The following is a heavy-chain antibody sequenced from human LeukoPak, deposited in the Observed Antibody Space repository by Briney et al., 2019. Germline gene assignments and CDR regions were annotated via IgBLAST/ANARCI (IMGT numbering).Heavy chain of an antibody. J-gene: IGHJ2*01. CDR1: GGSFSGYY. V-gene: IGHV4-34*01. CDR3: ARDDGGDWCFDL. Sequence: SETLSLTCAVYGGSFSGYYWSWLRQPPGKWLEWIGEINHIGSTNYNPSLKSRVTISVDTSKKQFSLKLSSVTAADTAVYYCARDDGGDWCFDLWGRGTLVTVSS. CDR2: INHIGST.